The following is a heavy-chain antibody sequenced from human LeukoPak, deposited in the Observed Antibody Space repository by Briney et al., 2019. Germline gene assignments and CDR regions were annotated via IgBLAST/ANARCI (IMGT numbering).Heavy chain of an antibody. CDR1: GFTFSSYW. D-gene: IGHD2-15*01. V-gene: IGHV3-48*04. CDR3: ARTSSGGSCYLDY. Sequence: PGGSLRLSCAASGFTFSSYWMSWVRQAPGKGLEWVSYISSSGSTIYYADSVKGRFTISRDNAKNSLYLQMNSLRAEDTAVYYCARTSSGGSCYLDYWGQGTLVTVSS. CDR2: ISSSGSTI. J-gene: IGHJ4*02.